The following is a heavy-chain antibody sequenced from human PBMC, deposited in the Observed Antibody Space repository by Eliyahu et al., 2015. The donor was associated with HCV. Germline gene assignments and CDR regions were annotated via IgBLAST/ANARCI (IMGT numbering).Heavy chain of an antibody. Sequence: QVKLVESGGGLVKPGGSLRLSCEASGFTFSDCYMGWVRQTPGKGLGWLSYINQDSKEENYVNSVRGRFTIARDNARKTLYLLMSSLRVEDTAVYYCVSGRQIREPDYWGQGTLVTVSS. CDR3: VSGRQIREPDY. V-gene: IGHV3-11*06. D-gene: IGHD3/OR15-3a*01. CDR2: INQDSKEE. J-gene: IGHJ4*02. CDR1: GFTFSDCY.